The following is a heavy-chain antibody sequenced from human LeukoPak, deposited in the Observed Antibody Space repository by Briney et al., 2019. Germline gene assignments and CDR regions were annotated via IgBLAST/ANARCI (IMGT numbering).Heavy chain of an antibody. V-gene: IGHV3-53*01. CDR2: IYSGGST. CDR1: GFTVSSNY. J-gene: IGHJ5*02. D-gene: IGHD6-13*01. Sequence: PGGSLRLSCAASGFTVSSNYMSWVRQAPGKGLEWVSVIYSGGSTYYADSVKGRFTISRDNSKNTLYLQMNSLRAEDTAVYYCARGRIKYSSSKNWFDPWGQGTLVTVSS. CDR3: ARGRIKYSSSKNWFDP.